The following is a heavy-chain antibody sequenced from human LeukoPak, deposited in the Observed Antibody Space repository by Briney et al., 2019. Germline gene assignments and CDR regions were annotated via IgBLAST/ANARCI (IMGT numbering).Heavy chain of an antibody. V-gene: IGHV4-39*01. CDR2: IYYSGST. D-gene: IGHD3-10*01. CDR1: GGSISSGSYY. J-gene: IGHJ4*02. Sequence: SETLSLTCTVSGGSISSGSYYWSWIRQPAGKGLEWIGSIYYSGSTYYNPSLKSRVTISVDTSKNQFSLKLSSVTAADTAVYYCATPLWFGELLSDYWGQGTLVTVSS. CDR3: ATPLWFGELLSDY.